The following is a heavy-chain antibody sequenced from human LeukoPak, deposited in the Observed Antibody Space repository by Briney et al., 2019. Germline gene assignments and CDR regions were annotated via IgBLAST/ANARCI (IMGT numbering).Heavy chain of an antibody. CDR2: IRQDGSET. Sequence: GGSLRLSCAASGFTFSNYWMSWVRQAPGKGLEWVANIRQDGSETYYVDSVKGRFTISRDNAKNSLFLQMNSLTAEDTAVYYCARKGGTRGPLNYWGQGTLVTVSS. J-gene: IGHJ4*02. CDR3: ARKGGTRGPLNY. D-gene: IGHD2-8*01. V-gene: IGHV3-7*01. CDR1: GFTFSNYW.